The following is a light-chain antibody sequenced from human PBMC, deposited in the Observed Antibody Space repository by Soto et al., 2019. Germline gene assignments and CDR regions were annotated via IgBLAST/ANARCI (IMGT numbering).Light chain of an antibody. V-gene: IGLV2-11*01. CDR2: DVN. CDR3: CSYADPYTLV. J-gene: IGLJ1*01. CDR1: SSVVGAYNY. Sequence: QSVLAQPRSVSASPGQSVTISCTGTSSVVGAYNYVSWYQQFPGKAPKLMIYDVNKRPSGVPDRFSGFKSGNTASLTISGLQAADEADYYCCSYADPYTLVFGPGTKVTVL.